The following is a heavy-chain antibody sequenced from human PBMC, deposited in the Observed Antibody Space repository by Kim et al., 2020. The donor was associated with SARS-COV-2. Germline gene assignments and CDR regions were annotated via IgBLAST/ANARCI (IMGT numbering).Heavy chain of an antibody. CDR1: GFTFSSYS. V-gene: IGHV3-21*01. Sequence: GGSLRLSCAASGFTFSSYSMNWVRQAPGKGLEWVSFISSSSSYIYYADSVKGRFTITRDNAKNSLYLQMNSLRAEDTAVYYCARSLGAAAGTLDYWGQGTLVTVSS. CDR3: ARSLGAAAGTLDY. CDR2: ISSSSSYI. D-gene: IGHD6-13*01. J-gene: IGHJ4*02.